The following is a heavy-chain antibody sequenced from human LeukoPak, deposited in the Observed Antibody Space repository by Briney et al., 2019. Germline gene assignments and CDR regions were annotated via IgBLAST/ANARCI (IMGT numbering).Heavy chain of an antibody. Sequence: PSETLSLTCTVSGGSISSYYWSWIRQPPGKGLEWLGYIYYSGSTNYNPSLKSRVTISVDTSKNQFSLKLSSVTAADTAVYYCARQGRYFDWLPADYWGQGTLVTVSS. D-gene: IGHD3-9*01. V-gene: IGHV4-59*08. CDR3: ARQGRYFDWLPADY. J-gene: IGHJ4*02. CDR2: IYYSGST. CDR1: GGSISSYY.